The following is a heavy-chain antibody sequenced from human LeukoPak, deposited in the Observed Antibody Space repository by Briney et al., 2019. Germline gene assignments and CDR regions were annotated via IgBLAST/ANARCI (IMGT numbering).Heavy chain of an antibody. Sequence: GGTLRLSCAASGFTFSEYGMSWVRQAPGKGLEWVSVISGSGGTTYYADSVKGRFTISRDNAKNSLYLQMNSLRAEDTAVYYCATLWFGKIEWGQGTLVTVSS. CDR2: ISGSGGTT. CDR1: GFTFSEYG. D-gene: IGHD3-10*01. CDR3: ATLWFGKIE. V-gene: IGHV3-11*04. J-gene: IGHJ4*02.